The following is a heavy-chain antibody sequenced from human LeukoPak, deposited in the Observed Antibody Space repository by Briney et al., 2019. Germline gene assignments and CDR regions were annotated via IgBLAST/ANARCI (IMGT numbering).Heavy chain of an antibody. CDR1: GYSFTSYW. CDR3: ARSSDYDFWSGYLLL. CDR2: IDPSDSYT. D-gene: IGHD3-3*01. V-gene: IGHV5-10-1*01. J-gene: IGHJ4*02. Sequence: GESLQISCQGSGYSFTSYWIGWVRQMPGKGLEWMGRIDPSDSYTNYSPSFQGHVTISADKSISTAYLQWSSLKASDTAMYYCARSSDYDFWSGYLLLWGQGTLVTVSS.